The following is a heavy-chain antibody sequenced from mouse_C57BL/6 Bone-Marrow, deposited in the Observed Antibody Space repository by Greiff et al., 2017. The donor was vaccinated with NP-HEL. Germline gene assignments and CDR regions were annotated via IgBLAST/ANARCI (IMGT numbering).Heavy chain of an antibody. Sequence: VQLQQSGPGLVKPSQSLSLTCSVTGYSITSGYYWNWIRQFPGNKLEWMGYISYDGSNNYNPSLKNRISITRDTSKNQFFLKLNSVTTEDTATYYCARGGTAQATWFAYWGQGTLVTVSA. V-gene: IGHV3-6*01. J-gene: IGHJ3*01. CDR1: GYSITSGYY. CDR2: ISYDGSN. CDR3: ARGGTAQATWFAY. D-gene: IGHD3-2*02.